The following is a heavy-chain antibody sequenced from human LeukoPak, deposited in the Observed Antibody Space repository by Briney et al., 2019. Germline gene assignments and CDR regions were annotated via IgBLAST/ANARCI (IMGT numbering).Heavy chain of an antibody. J-gene: IGHJ4*02. CDR2: FDPEDGDT. CDR1: GYTLTELS. Sequence: AASVKVSCKVSGYTLTELSMHWVRQAPGKGLEWMGGFDPEDGDTIYAQKFQGRVTMTEDTSTDTAYMELSSLRSEDTAVYYCATLWGLLSSPRTSQPQIDYWGQGTLVTVSS. V-gene: IGHV1-24*01. CDR3: ATLWGLLSSPRTSQPQIDY. D-gene: IGHD3-10*01.